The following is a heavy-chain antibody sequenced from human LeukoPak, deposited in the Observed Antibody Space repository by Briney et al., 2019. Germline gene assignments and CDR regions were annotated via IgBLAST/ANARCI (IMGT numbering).Heavy chain of an antibody. J-gene: IGHJ1*01. CDR1: GGSISSSSYY. CDR2: IYYSGST. CDR3: ARGGRITMVRGAPKPLFQH. D-gene: IGHD3-10*01. Sequence: PSETLSLTCTVSGGSISSSSYYWGWIRQPPGKGLEWIGSIYYSGSTYYNPSLKSRVTISVDTSKNQFSLKLSSVTAADTAVYYCARGGRITMVRGAPKPLFQHWGQGTLVTVSS. V-gene: IGHV4-39*01.